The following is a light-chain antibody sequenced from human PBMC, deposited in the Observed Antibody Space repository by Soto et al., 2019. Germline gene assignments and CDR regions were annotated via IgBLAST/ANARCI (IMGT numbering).Light chain of an antibody. V-gene: IGKV1-8*01. J-gene: IGKJ2*01. Sequence: AIRMTQSPSSLSASIGDRVTITCRASHVVSNYLAWYQQKPGKAPKALIYAASFLQSGVPSRFSGSGSGTDVSLTISFLQSEDFATYYGQHSYSYPYTFGQGTTLQMK. CDR2: AAS. CDR1: HVVSNY. CDR3: QHSYSYPYT.